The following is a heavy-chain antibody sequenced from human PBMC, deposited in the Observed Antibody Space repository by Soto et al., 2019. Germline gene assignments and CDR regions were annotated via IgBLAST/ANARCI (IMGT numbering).Heavy chain of an antibody. Sequence: GGSLRLSCAASGFTFSSYAMHWVRQAPGKGLEWVAVISYDGSNKYYADSVKGRFTISRDNSKNTLYLQMNSLRAEDTAVYYCASDVTHPPIAAVFGDVWGQGTTVTVSS. V-gene: IGHV3-30-3*01. CDR1: GFTFSSYA. CDR3: ASDVTHPPIAAVFGDV. CDR2: ISYDGSNK. J-gene: IGHJ6*02. D-gene: IGHD6-13*01.